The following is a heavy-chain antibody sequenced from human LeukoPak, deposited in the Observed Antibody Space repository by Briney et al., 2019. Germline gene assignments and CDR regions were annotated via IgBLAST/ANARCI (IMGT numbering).Heavy chain of an antibody. V-gene: IGHV3-23*01. J-gene: IGHJ3*02. D-gene: IGHD2-15*01. CDR2: ISGSGGST. Sequence: GGSLRLSCAASGFTFSSYAMSWIRQAPGKGLEWVSAISGSGGSTYYADSVKGRFTISRDNSKNTLYLQMNSLRAEDTAVYYCAKPEGEVVTPYDAFDIWGQGTMVTVSS. CDR1: GFTFSSYA. CDR3: AKPEGEVVTPYDAFDI.